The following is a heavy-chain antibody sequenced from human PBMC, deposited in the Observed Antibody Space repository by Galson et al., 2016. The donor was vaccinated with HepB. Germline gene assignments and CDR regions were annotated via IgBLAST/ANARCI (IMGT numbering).Heavy chain of an antibody. CDR2: MSSDGRDE. D-gene: IGHD3-22*01. J-gene: IGHJ4*02. Sequence: LRLSCATSGFTFSSYALHWVRQAPGKGLEWVAVMSSDGRDEYFADSVRGRFTISRDNSKNMVNLQMSSLRPEDTAVYYCAREHSRGWFFFDYWGQGTLVTVSS. CDR1: GFTFSSYA. CDR3: AREHSRGWFFFDY. V-gene: IGHV3-30*04.